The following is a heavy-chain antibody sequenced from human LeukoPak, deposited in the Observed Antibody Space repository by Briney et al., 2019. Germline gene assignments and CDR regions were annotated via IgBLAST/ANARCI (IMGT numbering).Heavy chain of an antibody. CDR1: GSTVSTAW. J-gene: IGHJ4*02. D-gene: IGHD3-22*01. CDR2: IKSKTDGGTT. Sequence: GGSLTLSCAACGSTVSTAWMRCARQAPGKGLEWVGRIKSKTDGGTTDYAAPVKGRFTISRDDSKNTLYLQMNSLKTEDTAVYYCTTDKSMIVVVHFNYFDYWGQGTLVTVSS. V-gene: IGHV3-15*01. CDR3: TTDKSMIVVVHFNYFDY.